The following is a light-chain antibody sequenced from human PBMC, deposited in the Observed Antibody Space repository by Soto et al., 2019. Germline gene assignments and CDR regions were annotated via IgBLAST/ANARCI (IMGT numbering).Light chain of an antibody. CDR1: SYNY. CDR3: AAWDDSLSVYV. Sequence: QSVLTQPRSVSGSPGQSVTISCSGSSYNYVSWYQQHPGKAPKFMIYDVSKRPSGVPDRFSGSRSGDTASLTISGLQTEDEADYYCAAWDDSLSVYVFGTGTKVTVL. V-gene: IGLV2-11*01. J-gene: IGLJ1*01. CDR2: DVS.